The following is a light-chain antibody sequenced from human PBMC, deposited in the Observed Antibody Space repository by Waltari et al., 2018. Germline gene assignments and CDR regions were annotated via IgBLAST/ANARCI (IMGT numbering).Light chain of an antibody. V-gene: IGLV1-47*01. CDR3: ASWDDSLSGRI. CDR2: RNY. CDR1: SSNIGSNF. Sequence: QSVLFQSPSASGTPGQRLTISCSGSSSNIGSNFVFCDQQCPERAPKLFCYRNYQRSSGLPDLFSGSTSGTSASLTISVLRSEDEADYYCASWDDSLSGRIFGGGTKRTVI. J-gene: IGLJ2*01.